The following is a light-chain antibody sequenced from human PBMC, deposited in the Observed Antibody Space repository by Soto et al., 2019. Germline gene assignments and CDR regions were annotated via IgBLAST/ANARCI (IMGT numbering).Light chain of an antibody. CDR3: SSYTTSSTLV. CDR2: EVS. J-gene: IGLJ1*01. V-gene: IGLV2-14*01. Sequence: QSALTQPASVSVSPGQSITISCTGTNSDVGGYNSVSWYQQHPDKAPKLMIYEVSSRPSGVSGRFSGFKSGNTASLTISGLQSEDEADYYCSSYTTSSTLVFGTGTKVTVL. CDR1: NSDVGGYNS.